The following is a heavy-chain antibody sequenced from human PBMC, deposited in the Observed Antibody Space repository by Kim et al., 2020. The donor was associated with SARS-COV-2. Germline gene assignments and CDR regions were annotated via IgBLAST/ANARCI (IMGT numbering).Heavy chain of an antibody. D-gene: IGHD6-13*01. CDR3: ARDPNSSLDS. CDR1: GGSVSSYY. CDR2: IYTSGSV. V-gene: IGHV4-4*07. J-gene: IGHJ4*02. Sequence: SETLSLTCSVSGGSVSSYYWTWIRQTAGKGLEWIGHIYTSGSVNYDPSLRSRVTMSIDTSQNLFSLKLGSVTAADTGMYFCARDPNSSLDSWGQGVLVTVSS.